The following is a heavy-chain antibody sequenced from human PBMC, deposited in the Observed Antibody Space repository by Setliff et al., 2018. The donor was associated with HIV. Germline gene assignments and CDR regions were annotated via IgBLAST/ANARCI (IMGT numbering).Heavy chain of an antibody. CDR2: FDPEDGET. J-gene: IGHJ4*02. V-gene: IGHV1-24*01. D-gene: IGHD6-13*01. CDR3: AKNLYSSRWSPLDY. CDR1: GYTLTELS. Sequence: GASVKVSCKVSGYTLTELSRHWVRQAPGKGLEWMGGFDPEDGETIYAQKFQGRVTMTEDTSTETAYMELSSLRTEDTAVYYCAKNLYSSRWSPLDYWGQGTLVTVSS.